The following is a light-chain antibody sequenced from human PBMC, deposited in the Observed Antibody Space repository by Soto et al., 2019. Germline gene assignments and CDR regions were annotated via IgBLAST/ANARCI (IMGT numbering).Light chain of an antibody. CDR2: SNN. Sequence: QSVLTQPPSASGTPGQRVTISCSGSSSNIGSNTVNWYQQLPGTAPKLLIYSNNHRPSGVPSRFSGSKSGTSASLAISGLLSEDDADDYCAAWDDSLSGYVFGTGTKVTVL. CDR1: SSNIGSNT. CDR3: AAWDDSLSGYV. J-gene: IGLJ1*01. V-gene: IGLV1-44*01.